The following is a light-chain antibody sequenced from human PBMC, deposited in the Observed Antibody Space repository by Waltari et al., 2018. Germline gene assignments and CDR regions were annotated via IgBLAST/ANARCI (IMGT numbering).Light chain of an antibody. J-gene: IGLJ3*02. CDR2: EVS. CDR3: SSYTSSRTVM. Sequence: QSALTQPASVSGSPGQSITISCPGTSSDVGGYTFVSWFQQHPGKAPKPMIYEVSNRPSGVSDRFSGSKSGNTASLTISGLQAEDEADYYCSSYTSSRTVMFGGGTKVTVL. CDR1: SSDVGGYTF. V-gene: IGLV2-14*01.